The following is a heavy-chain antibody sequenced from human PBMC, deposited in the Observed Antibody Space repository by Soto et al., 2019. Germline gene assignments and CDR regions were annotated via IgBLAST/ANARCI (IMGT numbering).Heavy chain of an antibody. D-gene: IGHD2-8*02. Sequence: PSETLSLTCTVSGGSIGSSSYYWGWIRQPPGKGLEWIGTIFSRGSTYYNPSLKSRVIISEDTSKNQVSLNLRSVTAADADVYYCARCTGNMIPYWGQGTLVTVSS. J-gene: IGHJ4*02. CDR1: GGSIGSSSYY. CDR2: IFSRGST. CDR3: ARCTGNMIPY. V-gene: IGHV4-39*01.